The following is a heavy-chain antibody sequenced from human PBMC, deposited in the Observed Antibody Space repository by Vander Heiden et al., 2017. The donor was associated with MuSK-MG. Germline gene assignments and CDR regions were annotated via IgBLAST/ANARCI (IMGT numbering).Heavy chain of an antibody. V-gene: IGHV4-61*02. D-gene: IGHD3-3*01. Sequence: QVQLQESGPGLVKPSQTLSLTCTVSGGSISSGSYYWSWIRQPAGKGLEWIGRIYTSGSTNDNPSLKSRVTIAVDTAKNQFSMKMSSVTAADTAVYYGAREVWSGYLEVWGQGTTVTVYS. CDR3: AREVWSGYLEV. CDR1: GGSISSGSYY. J-gene: IGHJ6*02. CDR2: IYTSGST.